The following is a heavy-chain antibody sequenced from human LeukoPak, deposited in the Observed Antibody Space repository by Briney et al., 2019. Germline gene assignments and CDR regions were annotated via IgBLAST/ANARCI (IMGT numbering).Heavy chain of an antibody. J-gene: IGHJ4*02. D-gene: IGHD5-24*01. CDR1: GVSMRSHY. V-gene: IGHV4-59*11. Sequence: PSETLSLTCTVWGVSMRSHYWTWMRQPRGKGLEGIGYVFYTGTINYNPSLNSRVTMSVDTSKSQFSLRLSAVTAADTAVYYCARGDGWHDKWGQGTLVTVSS. CDR3: ARGDGWHDK. CDR2: VFYTGTI.